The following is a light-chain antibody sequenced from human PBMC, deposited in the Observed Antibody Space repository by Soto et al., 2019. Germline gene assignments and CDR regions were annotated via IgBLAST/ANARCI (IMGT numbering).Light chain of an antibody. CDR3: QQRSSWPLT. Sequence: EIVLTQSPGTLSLSPGERATLSCRASQSVPNNNLAWYQQKPGQAPRVLIYDTSNRATGIPPRFNGSGSERDFTLTISSLEPEDSAVYYCQQRSSWPLTFGGGTKVDIK. V-gene: IGKV3-11*02. CDR2: DTS. CDR1: QSVPNN. J-gene: IGKJ4*01.